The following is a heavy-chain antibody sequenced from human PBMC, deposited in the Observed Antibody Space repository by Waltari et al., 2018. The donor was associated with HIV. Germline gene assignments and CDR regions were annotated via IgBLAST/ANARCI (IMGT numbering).Heavy chain of an antibody. Sequence: EVQMVASGGDFVQPDRSLRLSCAVSGFTFGEFGMHWVRQVPGKGLEWVSGIDWNSRNIEYADSVKGRFIISRDNAKRSLYLDMTSLKSEDTAFYFCAKATERWLQPKFFDFWGQGTLVTVSS. CDR3: AKATERWLQPKFFDF. J-gene: IGHJ4*02. D-gene: IGHD5-18*01. CDR2: IDWNSRNI. CDR1: GFTFGEFG. V-gene: IGHV3-9*01.